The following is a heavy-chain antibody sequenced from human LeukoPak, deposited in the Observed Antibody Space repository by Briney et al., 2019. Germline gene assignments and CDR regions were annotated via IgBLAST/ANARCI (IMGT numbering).Heavy chain of an antibody. CDR3: ARVRPGYYCDY. CDR1: GFTFSIYS. V-gene: IGHV3-21*05. CDR2: ISKNSDDI. Sequence: GGSLRLFCVASGFTFSIYSMNWVRQAPGKGLEWVSYISKNSDDIYNADSVRGRFTISRDNAKNSLYLQMNSLRAEDTAVYYCARVRPGYYCDYWGQGSLVTVSS. J-gene: IGHJ4*02.